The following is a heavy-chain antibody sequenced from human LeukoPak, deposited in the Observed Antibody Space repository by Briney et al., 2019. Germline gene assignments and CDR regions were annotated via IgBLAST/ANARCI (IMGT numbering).Heavy chain of an antibody. J-gene: IGHJ4*02. CDR2: IKSKTDGGTT. CDR3: TTGRSSDYFDY. Sequence: GGSLRLSCAASGFTFSNAWMSWVSQAPGKGLEWVGRIKSKTDGGTTDYAAPVKGRFTISRDDSKNTLYLQMNSLKTEDTAVYYCTTGRSSDYFDYWGQGTLVTVSS. D-gene: IGHD6-6*01. V-gene: IGHV3-15*01. CDR1: GFTFSNAW.